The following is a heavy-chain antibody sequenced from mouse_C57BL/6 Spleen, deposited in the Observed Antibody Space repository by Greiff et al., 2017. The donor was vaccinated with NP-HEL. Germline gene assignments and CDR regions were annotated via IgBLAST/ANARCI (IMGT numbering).Heavy chain of an antibody. CDR2: IDPANGNT. CDR3: ASCGALLEGYAMDY. J-gene: IGHJ4*01. Sequence: EVQLQQSVAELVRPGASVKLSCTASGFTIRNTYMHWVKQRPEQGLEWIGRIDPANGNTKYAPKFQGKATMTADTSSNTAYLQLSSLTSEDTAIYYCASCGALLEGYAMDYWGQGTSVTVSS. V-gene: IGHV14-3*01. CDR1: GFTIRNTY.